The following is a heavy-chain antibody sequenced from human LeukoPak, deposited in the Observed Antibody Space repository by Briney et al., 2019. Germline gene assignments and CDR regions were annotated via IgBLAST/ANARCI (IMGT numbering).Heavy chain of an antibody. CDR1: GFTVSSNY. CDR2: IYSGGST. CDR3: ARSSGYYYYYGMDV. Sequence: GGSLRLSCAASGFTVSSNYMSWVRQAPGRGLEWVSVIYSGGSTYYADSVKGRFTISRDISKNTLYLQMNSLRAEDTAVYYCARSSGYYYYYGMDVWDKGTAVTVSS. J-gene: IGHJ6*04. V-gene: IGHV3-53*01. D-gene: IGHD1-26*01.